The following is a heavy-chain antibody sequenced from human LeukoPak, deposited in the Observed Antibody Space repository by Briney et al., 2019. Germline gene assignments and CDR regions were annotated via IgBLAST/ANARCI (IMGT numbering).Heavy chain of an antibody. D-gene: IGHD5-12*01. J-gene: IGHJ6*02. CDR3: GRDKKWLQYYYGVDV. CDR1: GFTISIYW. V-gene: IGHV3-7*01. Sequence: GGSLRLSCAASGFTISIYWMSWVRQAQGKGLEWVANMNLDGSEKYYVDSVKGRFTISRDNAKNSLYLQMHSLRAEDTAVYYCGRDKKWLQYYYGVDVWGQGTTVIVSS. CDR2: MNLDGSEK.